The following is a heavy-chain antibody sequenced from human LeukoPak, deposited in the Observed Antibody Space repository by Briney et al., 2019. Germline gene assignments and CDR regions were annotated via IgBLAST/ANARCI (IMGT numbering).Heavy chain of an antibody. V-gene: IGHV3-33*01. J-gene: IGHJ4*02. CDR1: VFAFNTYA. CDR2: IWHDGSHK. CDR3: AREIFGPGRYPDF. Sequence: PLGSLRLSRAASVFAFNTYAIHSVRQAPGEGLEWVTLIWHDGSHKFSIDSVRGRFTISRDNSTNTVYLQMNGLRAEDTALCYCAREIFGPGRYPDFWGQGTLVTVSS. D-gene: IGHD3-3*01.